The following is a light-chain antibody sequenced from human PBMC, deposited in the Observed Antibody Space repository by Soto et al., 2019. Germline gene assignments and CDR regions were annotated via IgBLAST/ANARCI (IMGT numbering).Light chain of an antibody. CDR2: AAS. J-gene: IGKJ3*01. CDR3: QQYDGAPLT. CDR1: QTLSINS. V-gene: IGKV3-20*01. Sequence: EIVLTQSPDTLSLSPGERATLFCRASQTLSINSLAWYQQKPGQAPRLLIYAASTRDTGITDRFNGSGSGTDFALTINRLEPEDFAVYYCQQYDGAPLTFGPGTKVDVK.